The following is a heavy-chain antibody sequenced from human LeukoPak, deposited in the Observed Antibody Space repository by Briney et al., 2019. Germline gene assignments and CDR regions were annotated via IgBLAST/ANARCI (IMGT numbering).Heavy chain of an antibody. CDR2: IRYDGSNK. CDR3: ARDVSLKWYYYYYMDV. D-gene: IGHD1-26*01. Sequence: GGSLRLSCAASGFTFSSYGMHWVRQAPGKGLEWVAFIRYDGSNKYYADSVKGRFTISRDNAKNSLYVQMNSLRAEDTAVYYCARDVSLKWYYYYYMDVWGKGTTVTVSS. J-gene: IGHJ6*03. CDR1: GFTFSSYG. V-gene: IGHV3-30*02.